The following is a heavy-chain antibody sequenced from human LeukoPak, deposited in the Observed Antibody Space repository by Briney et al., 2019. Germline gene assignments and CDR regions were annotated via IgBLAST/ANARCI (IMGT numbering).Heavy chain of an antibody. Sequence: QPGGSLRLSCAASGFTFSSYAMHWVRQAPGKGLEYVSAISSNGGSTYYANSVKGRFTISRDNSKNTLYLQMGSLRAEDMAVYYCARDGLWFGEFHNWFDPWGQGTLVTVSS. CDR2: ISSNGGST. J-gene: IGHJ5*02. V-gene: IGHV3-64*01. D-gene: IGHD3-10*01. CDR1: GFTFSSYA. CDR3: ARDGLWFGEFHNWFDP.